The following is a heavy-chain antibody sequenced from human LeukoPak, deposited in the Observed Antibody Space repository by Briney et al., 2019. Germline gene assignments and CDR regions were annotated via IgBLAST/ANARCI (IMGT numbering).Heavy chain of an antibody. CDR2: IYYSGST. J-gene: IGHJ3*02. V-gene: IGHV4-59*08. Sequence: SETLSLTCSVSGGSISSYYWSWIRQPPGKGLEWIGYIYYSGSTNYNPSLKSRVTISVDTSTIQFSLKLSTVTAADTAVYYCARSLAGGDAFDIWGQGTMVTVSS. D-gene: IGHD6-19*01. CDR3: ARSLAGGDAFDI. CDR1: GGSISSYY.